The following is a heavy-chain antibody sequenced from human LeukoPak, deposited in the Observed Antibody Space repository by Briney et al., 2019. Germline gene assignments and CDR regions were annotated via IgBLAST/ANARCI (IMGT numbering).Heavy chain of an antibody. J-gene: IGHJ5*02. CDR2: MNPNSGNT. CDR1: GYTFTSYD. CDR3: ARSPNIWFGELLRLYNWFDP. V-gene: IGHV1-8*01. Sequence: ASVKVSCKAYGYTFTSYDINWVRQATGQGLEWMGWMNPNSGNTGYAQKFQGRVTMTRNTSISTAYMELSSLRSEDTAVYYCARSPNIWFGELLRLYNWFDPWGQGTLVTVSS. D-gene: IGHD3-10*01.